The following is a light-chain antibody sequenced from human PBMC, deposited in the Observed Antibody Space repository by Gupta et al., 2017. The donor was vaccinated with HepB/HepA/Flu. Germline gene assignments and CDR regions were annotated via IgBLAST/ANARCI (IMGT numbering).Light chain of an antibody. J-gene: IGKJ2*01. V-gene: IGKV1-39*01. CDR2: AAS. CDR3: QQSYSTPYT. Sequence: DIQMTQSPSSLSASVGDRVTITCRTSQSISSYLNWYQQKPGKAPKLLIYAASSVQSGVPSRFSGSGSGTDFTLTISRRQPEDFANYYCQQSYSTPYTFGQGTKLEIK. CDR1: QSISSY.